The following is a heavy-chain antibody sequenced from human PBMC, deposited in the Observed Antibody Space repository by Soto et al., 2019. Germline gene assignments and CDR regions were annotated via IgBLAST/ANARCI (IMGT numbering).Heavy chain of an antibody. D-gene: IGHD1-26*01. CDR2: INAGNGNT. J-gene: IGHJ6*03. CDR3: AGSGPDYYMDV. V-gene: IGHV1-3*01. CDR1: GNTFTSYV. Sequence: QVQLVQSGAEVKKSGASVKVACRASGNTFTSYVIHWVRQAPGQRLEWMGWINAGNGNTKYSQKFQGRVTISRDTFASTAYMELSSLRSEDTAVYYSAGSGPDYYMDVWRKGTTVTVSS.